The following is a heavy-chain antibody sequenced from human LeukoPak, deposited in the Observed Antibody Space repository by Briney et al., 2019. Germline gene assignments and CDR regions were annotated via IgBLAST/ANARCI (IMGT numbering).Heavy chain of an antibody. CDR3: ARVGGDGYTNY. D-gene: IGHD5-24*01. V-gene: IGHV3-48*04. Sequence: GGSLRLSCAASGFTFSSYSMNWVRQAPGKGLEWVSYISSSGSTIYYADSVKGRFTISRDNAKNLLYLQMNSLRAEDTALYYCARVGGDGYTNYWGQGTLVTVSS. CDR2: ISSSGSTI. CDR1: GFTFSSYS. J-gene: IGHJ4*02.